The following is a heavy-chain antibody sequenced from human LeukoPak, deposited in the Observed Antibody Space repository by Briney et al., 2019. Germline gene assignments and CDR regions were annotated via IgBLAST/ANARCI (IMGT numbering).Heavy chain of an antibody. D-gene: IGHD6-6*01. CDR1: GFTFSSYS. Sequence: GGSLRLSCAASGFTFSSYSMNWVRQAPGKGLEWVSSISSSSSYIYYADSVKGRFTISRDNAKNSLYLQMNSLRAEDTALYYCARDLHLSSSAIDYWGQGTLVTVSS. CDR3: ARDLHLSSSAIDY. J-gene: IGHJ4*02. V-gene: IGHV3-21*04. CDR2: ISSSSSYI.